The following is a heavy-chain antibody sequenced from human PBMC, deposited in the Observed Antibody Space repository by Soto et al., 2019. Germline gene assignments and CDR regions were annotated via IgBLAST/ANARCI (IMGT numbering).Heavy chain of an antibody. J-gene: IGHJ6*02. CDR1: GFTFSDYY. D-gene: IGHD2-15*01. V-gene: IGHV3-11*01. CDR3: ARDPEVVVAATNYGMDV. CDR2: ISSSGITI. Sequence: SLRLSCAASGFTFSDYYMSWIRQAPGKGLEWGSYISSSGITIYYADSVKGRFTISRDNAKNSLYLQMNSLRAEDTAAYYCARDPEVVVAATNYGMDVWGQGTTVTVSS.